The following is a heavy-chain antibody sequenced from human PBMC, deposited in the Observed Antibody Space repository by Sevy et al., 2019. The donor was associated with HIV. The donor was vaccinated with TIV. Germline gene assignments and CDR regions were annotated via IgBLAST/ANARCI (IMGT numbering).Heavy chain of an antibody. CDR2: IWYDGSNK. CDR3: ARGVGSSWYWDYYYGMDV. V-gene: IGHV3-33*01. J-gene: IGHJ6*02. D-gene: IGHD6-13*01. Sequence: GGSLRLSCAASGFTFSSYGMHWVRRAPGKGLEWVAVIWYDGSNKYYADSVKGRFTISRDNSKNTLNLQMNSLRAEDTAVYYCARGVGSSWYWDYYYGMDVWGQGTTVTVSS. CDR1: GFTFSSYG.